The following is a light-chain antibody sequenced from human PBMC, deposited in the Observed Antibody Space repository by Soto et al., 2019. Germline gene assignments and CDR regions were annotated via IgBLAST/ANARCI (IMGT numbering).Light chain of an antibody. CDR1: QSIRAY. Sequence: DIPMTQSPSSLSASVGDRVTITCRASQSIRAYLNWYQQKPGKAPKLLIYAASRLQSGVPSRFSGSGSGTDFTLTISSLQPEDFATYYCQQSYSIPRTFGQGTTVEIK. CDR3: QQSYSIPRT. V-gene: IGKV1-39*01. CDR2: AAS. J-gene: IGKJ1*01.